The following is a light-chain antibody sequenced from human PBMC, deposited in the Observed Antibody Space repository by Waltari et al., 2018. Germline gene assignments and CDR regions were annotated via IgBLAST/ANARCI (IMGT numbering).Light chain of an antibody. V-gene: IGLV2-14*01. J-gene: IGLJ3*02. Sequence: QSALTQPASVSGSPGQSITISCTGTSNDVVVYNYVSWYQQHPGNAPKLMIFDVNDRPSGVSNRFSGSKSGNTASLTISGLQAEDEADYYCNSFTSSSTWVFGGGTKLTVL. CDR1: SNDVVVYNY. CDR2: DVN. CDR3: NSFTSSSTWV.